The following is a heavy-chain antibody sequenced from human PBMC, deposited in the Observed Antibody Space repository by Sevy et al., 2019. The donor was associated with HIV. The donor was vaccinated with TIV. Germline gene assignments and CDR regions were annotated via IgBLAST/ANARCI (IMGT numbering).Heavy chain of an antibody. D-gene: IGHD3-10*01. CDR1: GGTFSSYA. J-gene: IGHJ6*02. CDR3: ARDQEVAMVRGVISGYYYYGMDV. Sequence: ASVKVFCKASGGTFSSYAISWVRQAPGQGLEWMGGIIPIFGTANYAQKFQGRVTITADESTSTAYMELSSLRSEDTAVYYCARDQEVAMVRGVISGYYYYGMDVWGQGTTVTVSS. CDR2: IIPIFGTA. V-gene: IGHV1-69*13.